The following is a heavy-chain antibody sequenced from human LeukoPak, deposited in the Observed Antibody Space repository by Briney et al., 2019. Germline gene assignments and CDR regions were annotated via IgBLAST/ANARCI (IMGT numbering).Heavy chain of an antibody. CDR1: GASVNSDSYY. V-gene: IGHV4-30-4*08. D-gene: IGHD1-26*01. CDR2: IFNSGTT. CDR3: AGISGVYGFGTFDI. J-gene: IGHJ3*02. Sequence: SQTLSLTCTVTGASVNSDSYYWSWIRQPPGQGLEWIGYIFNSGTTYYIPSLRSRVIISLDTSKNQFSLQLNSVTPEDTAVYYCAGISGVYGFGTFDIWGQGTMVTVSP.